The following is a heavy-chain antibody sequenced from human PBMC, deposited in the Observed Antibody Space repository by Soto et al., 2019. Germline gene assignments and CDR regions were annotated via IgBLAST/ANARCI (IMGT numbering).Heavy chain of an antibody. V-gene: IGHV4-4*02. J-gene: IGHJ6*02. D-gene: IGHD6-13*01. CDR3: ARLTGIAAAGTNYYYYYGMDV. Sequence: PSETLSLTCAVSGGSISSSNWWSCVRQPPGKGLDWIGEIYHSGSTNYNPSLKSRVTISVDKSKNQFSLKLSSVTAADTAVYYCARLTGIAAAGTNYYYYYGMDVWGQGTTVTVYS. CDR1: GGSISSSNW. CDR2: IYHSGST.